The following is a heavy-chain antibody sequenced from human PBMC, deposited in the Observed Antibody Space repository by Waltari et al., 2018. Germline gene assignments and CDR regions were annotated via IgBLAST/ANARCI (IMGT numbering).Heavy chain of an antibody. Sequence: EVQLVESGGGLIQPGGSLRLSCAASGFTVSSNYMSWVRQAPGKGLEWVSIIYSGGSTYYADPVKGRFTSARDNSKNTLYLQMNSLRVEDTAVYYCARGGVVTDYYGMDVWGQGTTVTVSS. D-gene: IGHD2-15*01. CDR1: GFTVSSNY. V-gene: IGHV3-53*01. J-gene: IGHJ6*02. CDR2: IYSGGST. CDR3: ARGGVVTDYYGMDV.